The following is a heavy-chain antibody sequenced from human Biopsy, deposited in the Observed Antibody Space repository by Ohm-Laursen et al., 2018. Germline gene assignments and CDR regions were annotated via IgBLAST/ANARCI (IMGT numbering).Heavy chain of an antibody. V-gene: IGHV4-34*08. CDR2: INQAGTT. CDR3: GNEVHGRDY. D-gene: IGHD2-15*01. CDR1: GKTFSDYQ. Sequence: GTLSLTCAVFGKTFSDYQWSWIRQPPGKGLEWIGQINQAGTTNYNPSLKSRVSISADASKYEFSLGLTSVTAADTAVYLCGNEVHGRDYWGLGAQVTVPS. J-gene: IGHJ4*02.